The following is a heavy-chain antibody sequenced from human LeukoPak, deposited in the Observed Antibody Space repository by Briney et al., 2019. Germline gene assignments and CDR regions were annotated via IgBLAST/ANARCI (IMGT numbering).Heavy chain of an antibody. CDR1: GFTLSSYA. D-gene: IGHD6-13*01. CDR3: ARGGRIAAAGTGYYYYYYMDV. CDR2: ISYDGSNK. V-gene: IGHV3-30*01. Sequence: GGSLRLSCAASGFTLSSYAMQWVRQAPGKGLGWVAVISYDGSNKYYADSVKGRFTISRDNSKNKLYLQMNSLRAEDTAVYYCARGGRIAAAGTGYYYYYYMDVWGKGTTVTVSS. J-gene: IGHJ6*03.